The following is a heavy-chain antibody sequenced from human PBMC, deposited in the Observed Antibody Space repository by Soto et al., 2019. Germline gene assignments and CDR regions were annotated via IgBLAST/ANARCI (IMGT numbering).Heavy chain of an antibody. CDR3: AKGRGQNWNVAY. V-gene: IGHV3-23*01. D-gene: IGHD1-1*01. CDR2: ISHSGGTT. J-gene: IGHJ4*02. CDR1: EFTCNSYA. Sequence: EVQLLDSGGGSVQPGGSLRLSCAASEFTCNSYALHWVRRPHGKVLEWVSSISHSGGTTYYADSVKGRFSISRDSLAGTLYRKMNRLRAEDTALYYCAKGRGQNWNVAYWGQGTLVTVSP.